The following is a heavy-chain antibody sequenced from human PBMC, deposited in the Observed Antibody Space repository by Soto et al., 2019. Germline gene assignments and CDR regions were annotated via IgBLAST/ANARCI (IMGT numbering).Heavy chain of an antibody. V-gene: IGHV1-69*08. CDR2: IITFVGKA. Sequence: QVQLVQSGPEVKKPGSSVKVSCKTSGGTLSSYSISWVRQAPGQGLEWVGRIITFVGKANVAQQFQGRVTITAERSTDTTYMELGRLTSDDTAVYYCARVTVGHDSVGNYMDVGGTGTTVTVSS. J-gene: IGHJ6*03. D-gene: IGHD5-12*01. CDR3: ARVTVGHDSVGNYMDV. CDR1: GGTLSSYS.